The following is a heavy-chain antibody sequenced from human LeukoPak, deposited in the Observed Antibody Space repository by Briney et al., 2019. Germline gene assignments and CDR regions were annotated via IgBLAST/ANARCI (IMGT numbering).Heavy chain of an antibody. CDR1: GGSISSYY. Sequence: SETLSLTCTVSGGSISSYYWSWIRQPPGKGLEWIGYIYYSGSTNYNPPLKSRVTISVDTSKNQFSLRLNSVTAADAAVYYCAGSSTSSLYFDYWGQGTLVTVSP. V-gene: IGHV4-59*01. J-gene: IGHJ4*02. CDR3: AGSSTSSLYFDY. CDR2: IYYSGST. D-gene: IGHD6-13*01.